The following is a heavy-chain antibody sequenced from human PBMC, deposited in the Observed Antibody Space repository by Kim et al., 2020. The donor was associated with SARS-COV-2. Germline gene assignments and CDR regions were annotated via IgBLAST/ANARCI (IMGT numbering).Heavy chain of an antibody. J-gene: IGHJ4*02. D-gene: IGHD4-17*01. CDR1: GFTFSNAW. CDR2: IKSKTDGGTT. CDR3: TTEGDYGDYVPFDY. V-gene: IGHV3-15*01. Sequence: GGSLRLSCAASGFTFSNAWMSWVRQAPGKGLEWVGRIKSKTDGGTTDYAAPVKGRFTISRDDSKNTLYLQMNSLKTEDTAVYYCTTEGDYGDYVPFDYWGQGTLVTVSS.